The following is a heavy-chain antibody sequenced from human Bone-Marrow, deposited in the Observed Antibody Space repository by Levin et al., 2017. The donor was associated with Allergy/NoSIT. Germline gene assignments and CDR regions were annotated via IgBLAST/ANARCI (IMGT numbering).Heavy chain of an antibody. Sequence: PGGSLRLSCAASGFTFSNYGIHWVRQAPGKGLEWVAVISYDGSGEYYADSVKARFAISRDNSQKRVFLQMNSLRGEDTAVYYCVKDFDGYNAGYEYYHDGLDVWGQGTTVIVSS. D-gene: IGHD5-24*01. CDR3: VKDFDGYNAGYEYYHDGLDV. CDR1: GFTFSNYG. V-gene: IGHV3-30*18. CDR2: ISYDGSGE. J-gene: IGHJ6*02.